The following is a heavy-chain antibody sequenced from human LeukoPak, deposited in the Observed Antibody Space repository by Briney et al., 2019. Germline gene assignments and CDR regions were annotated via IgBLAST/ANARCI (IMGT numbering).Heavy chain of an antibody. J-gene: IGHJ6*02. CDR2: ISSSSSSI. Sequence: GGSLRLSCAASGFTFRNYSMNWVRQAPGKGLEWVSYISSSSSSIYYADSVKGRFTISRDNAKNSLYLQMNSLRAEDTAVYYCARELTMVYYYYGMDVWGQGTTVTVSS. D-gene: IGHD3-10*01. CDR3: ARELTMVYYYYGMDV. CDR1: GFTFRNYS. V-gene: IGHV3-48*01.